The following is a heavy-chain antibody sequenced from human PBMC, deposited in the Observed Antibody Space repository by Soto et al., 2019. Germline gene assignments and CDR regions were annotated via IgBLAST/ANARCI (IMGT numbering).Heavy chain of an antibody. CDR3: AREYVTSSGHIDY. Sequence: PGGSLRLSCAVSGFTFRTYEMNWVRQAPGRGLEWISYIDSSNTIYYADSVRGRFTVSRDNARNSLFLQMSSLRAEDTAVYYCAREYVTSSGHIDYWGQGTVVTVSS. V-gene: IGHV3-48*03. J-gene: IGHJ4*02. D-gene: IGHD2-8*01. CDR2: IDSSNTI. CDR1: GFTFRTYE.